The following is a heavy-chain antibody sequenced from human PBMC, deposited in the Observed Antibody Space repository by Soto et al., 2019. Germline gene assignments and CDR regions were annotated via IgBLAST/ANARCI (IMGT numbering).Heavy chain of an antibody. D-gene: IGHD2-15*01. Sequence: SETLSLTCTVSGGSISSSSYYWGWIRQPPGKGLEWIGSIYYSGSTYYNPSLKSRVTISVDTSKNQFSLKLSSVTAADTAVYYCARPMDIVVVVAAFDIWGQGTMVTVSS. J-gene: IGHJ3*02. CDR3: ARPMDIVVVVAAFDI. CDR2: IYYSGST. CDR1: GGSISSSSYY. V-gene: IGHV4-39*01.